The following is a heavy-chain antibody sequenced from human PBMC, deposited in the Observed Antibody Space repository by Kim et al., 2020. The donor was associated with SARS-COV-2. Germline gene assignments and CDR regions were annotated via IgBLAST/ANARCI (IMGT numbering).Heavy chain of an antibody. CDR3: AKDRPTIAWGWGLLRYYGMDV. Sequence: GGSLRLSCAASGFSFSSYVMSWVRQAPGKGLEWVSAISGSGGSTYYADSVKGRFTISRDNSKKTLYLQMNSLRAEDTAVEYWAKDRPTIAWGWGLLRYYGMDVWGQGPPVTVSS. CDR1: GFSFSSYV. D-gene: IGHD1-26*01. CDR2: ISGSGGST. J-gene: IGHJ6*02. V-gene: IGHV3-23*01.